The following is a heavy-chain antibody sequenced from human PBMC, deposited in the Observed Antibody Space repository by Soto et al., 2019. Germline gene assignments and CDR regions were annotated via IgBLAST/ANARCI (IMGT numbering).Heavy chain of an antibody. D-gene: IGHD2-15*01. CDR2: IYYSGST. Sequence: SETLSLTCTVTGDSISSRSYYWGWIRQPPGKGLEWIGSIYYSGSTYNNPSLRSRVSISEDTPKNRFSLKLNSVTAADTALLYCARETGWLLLFNLRFFYSEEVWGQGTSVTVSS. CDR1: GDSISSRSYY. CDR3: ARETGWLLLFNLRFFYSEEV. J-gene: IGHJ6*02. V-gene: IGHV4-39*07.